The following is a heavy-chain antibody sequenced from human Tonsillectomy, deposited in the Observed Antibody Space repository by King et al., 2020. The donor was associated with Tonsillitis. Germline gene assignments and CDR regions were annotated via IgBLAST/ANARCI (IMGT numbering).Heavy chain of an antibody. CDR2: IITKANSYAP. J-gene: IGHJ4*02. V-gene: IGHV3-73*02. CDR3: IHQNDD. Sequence: QLVQSGGGLVQPGGSLKLSCAASGFTFSGSVMHWVRQASGKGLEWVGRIITKANSYAPAYVASVKGSFTISRHDSKNTAYLQMNSLKTEDTAVYYCIHQNDDWGQGTLVTVSA. CDR1: GFTFSGSV.